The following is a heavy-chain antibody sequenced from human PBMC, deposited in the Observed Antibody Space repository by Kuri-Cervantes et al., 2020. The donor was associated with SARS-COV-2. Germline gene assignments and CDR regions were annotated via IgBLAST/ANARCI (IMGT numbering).Heavy chain of an antibody. J-gene: IGHJ6*03. CDR3: TRHCSGGSCYSWGDYYYYMDV. V-gene: IGHV1-46*03. CDR1: GYTFSNYY. D-gene: IGHD2-15*01. Sequence: ASVKVSCKASGYTFSNYYMHWVRQAPGQGLEWMGMINPSGGSTIYAQKLQGRVTMTRDTSTSTVYMELSNLRSEDTAVYYCTRHCSGGSCYSWGDYYYYMDVWGKGTTVTVSS. CDR2: INPSGGST.